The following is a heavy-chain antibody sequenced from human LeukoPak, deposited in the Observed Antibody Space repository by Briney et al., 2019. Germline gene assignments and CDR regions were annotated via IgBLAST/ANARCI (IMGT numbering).Heavy chain of an antibody. CDR3: ARDRESDGFDP. D-gene: IGHD3-10*01. J-gene: IGHJ5*02. V-gene: IGHV4-59*01. CDR2: IYYSGST. CDR1: GGSISSYY. Sequence: SETLSLTCTVSGGSISSYYWSWIRQPPGKGLEWIGYIYYSGSTNYNPSLKSRVTISVDTSKNQFSLKLSSVTAADTAVYYCARDRESDGFDPWGQGTLVTVSP.